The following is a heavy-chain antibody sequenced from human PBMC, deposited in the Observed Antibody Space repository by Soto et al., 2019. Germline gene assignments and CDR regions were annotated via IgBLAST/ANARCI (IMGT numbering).Heavy chain of an antibody. Sequence: QVQLVQSGAEVKKPGSSVKVSCKASGGTFSSYTISWVRQAPGQGLEWMGRSIPILGIANYARKFQGRVTITADKSTSTAYMELSSLRSEDTAVYYCALGTVTTIGGYFQHWGQGTLVTVSS. J-gene: IGHJ1*01. V-gene: IGHV1-69*02. CDR3: ALGTVTTIGGYFQH. CDR1: GGTFSSYT. CDR2: SIPILGIA. D-gene: IGHD4-17*01.